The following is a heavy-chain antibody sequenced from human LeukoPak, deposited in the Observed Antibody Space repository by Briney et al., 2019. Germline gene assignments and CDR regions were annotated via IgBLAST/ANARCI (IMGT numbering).Heavy chain of an antibody. CDR1: GGTFSSYA. J-gene: IGHJ3*02. CDR3: ARQAYGDYDPHAFDI. CDR2: IIPIFGTA. V-gene: IGHV1-69*13. D-gene: IGHD4-17*01. Sequence: ASVKVSCKASGGTFSSYAISWVRQAPGQGLEWMGGIIPIFGTANYAQKFQGRVTITADESTSTAYMELSSLRSEDTAVYYCARQAYGDYDPHAFDIWGQGTMVTVSS.